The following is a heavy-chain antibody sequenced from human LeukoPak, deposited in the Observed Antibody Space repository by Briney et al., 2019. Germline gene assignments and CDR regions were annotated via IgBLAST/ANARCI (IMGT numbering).Heavy chain of an antibody. J-gene: IGHJ4*02. CDR1: GHTFTGYY. Sequence: ASVKVSCKASGHTFTGYYIHWVRQAPGQRLEWMGWINPNNGGTKYTQKFLGRVTMTGDTSINTAYMEVTSLRSDDTAVYYCTRRLGGSSEGYDYWGQGTLVTVSS. CDR3: TRRLGGSSEGYDY. V-gene: IGHV1-2*02. D-gene: IGHD1-26*01. CDR2: INPNNGGT.